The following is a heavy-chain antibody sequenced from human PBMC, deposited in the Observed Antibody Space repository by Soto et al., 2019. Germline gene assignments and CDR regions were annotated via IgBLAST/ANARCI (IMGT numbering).Heavy chain of an antibody. CDR1: GFTFSSYG. Sequence: GGSLRLSCAASGFTFSSYGMHWVRQAPGKGLEWVAVIWYDGSNKYYADSVKGRFTISRDNSKNTLYLQMNSLRAEDTAVYYCASRDYGETNAFDIWGQGTMVTV. CDR2: IWYDGSNK. V-gene: IGHV3-33*01. J-gene: IGHJ3*02. CDR3: ASRDYGETNAFDI. D-gene: IGHD4-17*01.